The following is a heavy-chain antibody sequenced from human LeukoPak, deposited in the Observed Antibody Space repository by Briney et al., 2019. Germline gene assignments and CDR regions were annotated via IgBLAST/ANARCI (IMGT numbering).Heavy chain of an antibody. CDR3: AREPIYDSSGYYDY. V-gene: IGHV4-34*01. J-gene: IGHJ4*02. D-gene: IGHD3-22*01. CDR1: GGSFSGYY. CDR2: INHSGST. Sequence: SETLSLTCAVYGGSFSGYYWSWIRQPPGKGLEWIGEINHSGSTNYNPSLKSRVTISVDTSKSQFSLKLSSVTAADTAVYYCAREPIYDSSGYYDYWGQGTLVTVSS.